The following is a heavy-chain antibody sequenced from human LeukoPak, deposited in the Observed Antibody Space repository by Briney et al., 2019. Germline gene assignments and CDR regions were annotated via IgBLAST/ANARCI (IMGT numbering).Heavy chain of an antibody. J-gene: IGHJ4*02. CDR1: GTLFTSYW. V-gene: IGHV5-10-1*01. Sequence: GASLKISCKGSGTLFTSYWISGGRQLPGKGLEWMGRIDPSDSYTNYSPSFQGHVTISADKSISTAYLQWSSLKASDTAMYYCARQAELLWFGELLPLGYWGQGTLVTVSS. D-gene: IGHD3-10*01. CDR3: ARQAELLWFGELLPLGY. CDR2: IDPSDSYT.